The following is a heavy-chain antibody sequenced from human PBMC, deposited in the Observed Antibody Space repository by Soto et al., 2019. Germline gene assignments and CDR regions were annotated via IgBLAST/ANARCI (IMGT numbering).Heavy chain of an antibody. CDR2: IDYSGST. Sequence: QVQLQESGPGLVKPSQTLSLTCTVSGGSISSGGYYWSWIRKHPGKGLEWIGYIDYSGSTYYNPYRKSRVTTPVDTSKNHFAPKLSTVAAADTAVEYCARAEQRQVCDYLGQGTLGTVSS. D-gene: IGHD6-25*01. V-gene: IGHV4-31*03. J-gene: IGHJ4*02. CDR1: GGSISSGGYY. CDR3: ARAEQRQVCDY.